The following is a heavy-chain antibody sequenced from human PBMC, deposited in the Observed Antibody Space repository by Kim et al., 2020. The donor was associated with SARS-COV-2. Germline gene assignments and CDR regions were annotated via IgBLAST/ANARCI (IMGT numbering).Heavy chain of an antibody. Sequence: SETLSLTCTVSGGSISSYYWSWIRQPPGNGLEWIGYIYYSGSTNYNPSLKSRVTISVDTSKNQFSLKLSSVTAADTAVYYCAREAVAGRGFDYWGQGTLVTVSS. J-gene: IGHJ4*02. CDR2: IYYSGST. D-gene: IGHD6-19*01. V-gene: IGHV4-59*01. CDR1: GGSISSYY. CDR3: AREAVAGRGFDY.